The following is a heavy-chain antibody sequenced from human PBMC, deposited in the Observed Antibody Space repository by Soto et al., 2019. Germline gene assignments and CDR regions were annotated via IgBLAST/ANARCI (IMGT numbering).Heavy chain of an antibody. CDR2: ISYDGSNK. CDR3: ARDGTMVRGPFPNGFDP. J-gene: IGHJ5*02. V-gene: IGHV3-30-3*01. D-gene: IGHD3-10*01. Sequence: GWCLRLSCAASGFTFSSYAMHGVRQAPGKGLEWVAVISYDGSNKYYADSVKGRFTISRDNSKNTLYLQMNSLRAEDTAVYYCARDGTMVRGPFPNGFDPWGQGTLVTVSS. CDR1: GFTFSSYA.